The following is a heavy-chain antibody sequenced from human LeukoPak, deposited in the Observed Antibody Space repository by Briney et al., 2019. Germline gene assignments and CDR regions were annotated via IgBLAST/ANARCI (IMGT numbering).Heavy chain of an antibody. Sequence: SETLSLTCAVYGGSCSGYYWSWIRQPPGKGLEWIGEINHSGSTNYNPSLKSRVTISVDTSKNQFSLKLSSVTAADTAVYYCASFSNWTIDYWGQGTLVTVSS. CDR3: ASFSNWTIDY. V-gene: IGHV4-34*01. CDR2: INHSGST. CDR1: GGSCSGYY. J-gene: IGHJ4*02. D-gene: IGHD1-20*01.